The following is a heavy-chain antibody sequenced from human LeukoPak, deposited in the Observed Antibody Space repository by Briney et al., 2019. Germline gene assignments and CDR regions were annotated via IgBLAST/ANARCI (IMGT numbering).Heavy chain of an antibody. V-gene: IGHV1-46*01. CDR2: INPSGGST. D-gene: IGHD3-9*01. CDR3: ARDRALRYFDWLARFDP. Sequence: ASVKVSCKASGYTFTSYYMHWVRQAPGQGLEWMGIINPSGGSTSYAQKFQGRVTMTRDTSTSTVYMELSSLRSEDTAVYYCARDRALRYFDWLARFDPWGQGTLSPSPQ. CDR1: GYTFTSYY. J-gene: IGHJ5*02.